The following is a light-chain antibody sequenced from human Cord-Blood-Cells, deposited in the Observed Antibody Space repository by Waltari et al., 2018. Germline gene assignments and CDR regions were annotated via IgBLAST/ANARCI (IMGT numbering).Light chain of an antibody. CDR3: QQYNNWPLT. V-gene: IGKV3-15*01. Sequence: EIVITQSPATLSVSPGERATLSCRASQSVSSNLAWYQQNPGQAPRLLIYGASTRATGIPARFSGSGSGTEFTLTISSLQSEDFAVYYCQQYNNWPLTFGGGTKVEIK. CDR2: GAS. J-gene: IGKJ4*01. CDR1: QSVSSN.